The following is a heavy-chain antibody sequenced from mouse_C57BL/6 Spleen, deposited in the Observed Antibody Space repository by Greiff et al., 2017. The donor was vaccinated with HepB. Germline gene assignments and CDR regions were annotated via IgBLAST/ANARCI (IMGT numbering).Heavy chain of an antibody. CDR2: INPNNGGT. CDR3: ARREVRYYAMDY. J-gene: IGHJ4*01. D-gene: IGHD2-13*01. Sequence: VQLQQSGPELVKPGASVKIPCKASGYTFTDYNIDWVKQSHGKSLEWIGDINPNNGGTIYNQKFKGKATLTVDKSSSTAYMELRSLTSEDTAVYYCARREVRYYAMDYWGQGTSVTVSS. V-gene: IGHV1-18*01. CDR1: GYTFTDYN.